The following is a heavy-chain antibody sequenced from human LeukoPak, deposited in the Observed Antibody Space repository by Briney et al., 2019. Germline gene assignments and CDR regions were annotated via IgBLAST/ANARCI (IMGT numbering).Heavy chain of an antibody. Sequence: GRSLRLSCAASGFTFDDYAMHWVRQAPGKGLEWVSGISWNSGSIGYADSVKGRFTISRDNAKNSLYLQMNSLRAEDTALYYCSRLSAGFDYWGQGTLVTVSS. J-gene: IGHJ4*02. D-gene: IGHD6-13*01. CDR3: SRLSAGFDY. V-gene: IGHV3-9*01. CDR2: ISWNSGSI. CDR1: GFTFDDYA.